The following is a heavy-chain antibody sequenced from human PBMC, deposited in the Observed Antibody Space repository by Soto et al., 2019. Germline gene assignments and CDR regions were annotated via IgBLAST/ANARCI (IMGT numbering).Heavy chain of an antibody. J-gene: IGHJ4*02. V-gene: IGHV4-61*01. CDR1: GGSVSSGSYY. Sequence: QVQLQESGPGLVKPSETLSLTCTVSGGSVSSGSYYWSWIRQPPGKGLEWIGYIYYSGSTNYNPSLKSRVTISVDTSKNQFSLKLSSVTAADTAVYYCARTFPAYCGGDCYSTYFDYWGQGTLVTVSS. CDR3: ARTFPAYCGGDCYSTYFDY. D-gene: IGHD2-21*02. CDR2: IYYSGST.